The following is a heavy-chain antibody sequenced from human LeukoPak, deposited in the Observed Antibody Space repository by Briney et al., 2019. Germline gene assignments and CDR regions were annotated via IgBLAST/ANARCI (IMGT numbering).Heavy chain of an antibody. CDR1: GGSISSSSYY. V-gene: IGHV4-39*01. D-gene: IGHD1-26*01. Sequence: SETLSLTCTVSGGSISSSSYYWGWIRQPPGKGLEWIGSIYYSGSTYYNPSLKSRVTISVDTSKNQFSLKLSSVTAADTAVYYCAGGRGATTGYYYYYYYMDVWGKGTTVTVSS. CDR2: IYYSGST. J-gene: IGHJ6*03. CDR3: AGGRGATTGYYYYYYYMDV.